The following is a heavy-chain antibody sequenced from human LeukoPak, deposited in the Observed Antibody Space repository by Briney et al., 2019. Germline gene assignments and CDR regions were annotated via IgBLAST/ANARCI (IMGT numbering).Heavy chain of an antibody. Sequence: AAVKVSCKAPGGTFSSYAISWVRQAPGQGLEWMGRIIPILGIANYAQKFQGRVTITADKSTSTAYMELSSLRSEDTAVYYCASIPTESYYDSSGSFDYWGQGTLVTVSS. CDR2: IIPILGIA. CDR3: ASIPTESYYDSSGSFDY. CDR1: GGTFSSYA. D-gene: IGHD3-22*01. V-gene: IGHV1-69*04. J-gene: IGHJ4*02.